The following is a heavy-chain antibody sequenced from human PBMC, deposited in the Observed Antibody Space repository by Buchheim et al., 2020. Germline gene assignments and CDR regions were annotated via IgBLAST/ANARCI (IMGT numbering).Heavy chain of an antibody. Sequence: EVQLLESGGGLVQPGGSLRLSCTASGFPFSTYAVTWVRQAPGKGLEWISAISGLGTTYYADSVRGRFTLSRDHSKNTAFLQMSGLSAGDTAVYYCAKDGSPNSGYTFFDFWGQGTL. V-gene: IGHV3-23*01. CDR1: GFPFSTYA. CDR3: AKDGSPNSGYTFFDF. CDR2: ISGLGTT. D-gene: IGHD5-18*01. J-gene: IGHJ4*02.